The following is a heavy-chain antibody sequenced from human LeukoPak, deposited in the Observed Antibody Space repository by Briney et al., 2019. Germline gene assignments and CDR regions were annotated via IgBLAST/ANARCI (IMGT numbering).Heavy chain of an antibody. CDR2: VYPATSET. CDR3: TRDAGGYPDS. CDR1: GYSFTDYW. J-gene: IGHJ4*02. V-gene: IGHV5-51*01. Sequence: GESLKISCNASGYSFTDYWIAWVRQMPGKDLEWLGIVYPATSETRYSPSFQGQVTISADKSITTAYLQWSSLRASDTAMYFCTRDAGGYPDSWGQGTLLTVSS. D-gene: IGHD2-8*02.